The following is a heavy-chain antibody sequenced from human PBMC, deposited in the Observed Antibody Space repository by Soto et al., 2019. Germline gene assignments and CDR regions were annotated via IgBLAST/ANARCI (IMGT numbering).Heavy chain of an antibody. D-gene: IGHD1-26*01. J-gene: IGHJ4*02. Sequence: GASVKVSCKASGGTFSSYAINWVRQAPGQGLEWMGGIIPIFGTANYAQKFQGRVTITADESTSTAYMELSSLRSEDTAVYYCAAPEGLVVGATFRFDYWGQGTLVTVSS. CDR1: GGTFSSYA. CDR3: AAPEGLVVGATFRFDY. CDR2: IIPIFGTA. V-gene: IGHV1-69*13.